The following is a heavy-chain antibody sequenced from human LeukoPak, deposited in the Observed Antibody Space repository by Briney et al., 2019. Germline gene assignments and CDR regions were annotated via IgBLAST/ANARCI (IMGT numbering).Heavy chain of an antibody. CDR3: AKDAGGKYCTNGVCYSDYYYMDV. D-gene: IGHD2-8*01. CDR2: ISWNSGSI. V-gene: IGHV3-9*03. J-gene: IGHJ6*03. CDR1: GFTFDDYA. Sequence: GRSLRLSCAAPGFTFDDYAMHWVRQAPGKGLEWVSGISWNSGSIGYADSVKGRFTISRDNAKNSLYLQMNSLRAEDMALYYCAKDAGGKYCTNGVCYSDYYYMDVWGKGTTVTVSS.